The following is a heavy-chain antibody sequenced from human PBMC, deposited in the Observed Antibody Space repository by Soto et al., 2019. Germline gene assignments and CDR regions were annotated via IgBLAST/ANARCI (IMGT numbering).Heavy chain of an antibody. V-gene: IGHV3-23*01. D-gene: IGHD3-3*01. CDR1: GFTFSSYA. CDR3: AKPPITIFGAVITNYYYYGMDV. Sequence: VGSLRLSCAASGFTFSSYAMSWVRQAPGKGLEWVSAISGSGGSTYYADSVEGRFTISRDNSKNTLYLQMNSLRAEDTAVYYCAKPPITIFGAVITNYYYYGMDVWGQGTTVT. CDR2: ISGSGGST. J-gene: IGHJ6*02.